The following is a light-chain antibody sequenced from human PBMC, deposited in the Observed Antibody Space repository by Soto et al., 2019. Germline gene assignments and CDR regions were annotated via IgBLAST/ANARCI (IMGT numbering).Light chain of an antibody. J-gene: IGLJ3*02. CDR1: SRDIGGYNY. CDR2: DVS. CDR3: SSYTSNSTWV. Sequence: QSALTQPASVSGSPGQSITMSCTGTSRDIGGYNYVSWYQQHPGKAPKLMIYDVSNRPSGVSTRFSGSKSGNTASLTISGLQAEDEADYSCSSYTSNSTWVFGGGTKVTVL. V-gene: IGLV2-14*03.